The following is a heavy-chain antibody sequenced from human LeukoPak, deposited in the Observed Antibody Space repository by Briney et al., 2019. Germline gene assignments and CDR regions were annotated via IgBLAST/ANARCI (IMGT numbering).Heavy chain of an antibody. CDR1: GFTFSSYG. CDR3: AKDENIVVVPAAPWYYYYMDV. D-gene: IGHD2-2*01. CDR2: LRYDGSNK. J-gene: IGHJ6*03. Sequence: SGGSLRLSCAASGFTFSSYGMHWVRQAPGKGLEGVAFLRYDGSNKYYGDSVKGRFTISRDNSKKTLYLQMNSLRAEDTAVYYCAKDENIVVVPAAPWYYYYMDVWGKGTTVTVSS. V-gene: IGHV3-30*02.